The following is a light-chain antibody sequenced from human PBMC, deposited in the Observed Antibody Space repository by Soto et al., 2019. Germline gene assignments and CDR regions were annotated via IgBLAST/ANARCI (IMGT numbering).Light chain of an antibody. CDR3: QQYDGWPQT. V-gene: IGKV3-20*01. CDR1: QSDGSNF. J-gene: IGKJ1*01. Sequence: EVVLTQSPGSLSLSPGERATLSCKTSQSDGSNFVAWYQQKPGQAPRLLIYASVNRATGIPDRFSGSASGTDFTLTISSLQSEDFAVYYCQQYDGWPQTFGQGTKVDIK. CDR2: ASV.